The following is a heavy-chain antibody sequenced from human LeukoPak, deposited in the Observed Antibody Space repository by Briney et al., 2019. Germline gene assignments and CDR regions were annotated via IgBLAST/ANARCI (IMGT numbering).Heavy chain of an antibody. D-gene: IGHD2-2*01. Sequence: ASVKVSCKASGYTFTSYGISWVRQAPGQGLEWRGWISAYNGNTNYAQKLQGRVTMTTDTSTSTAYMELRSLRSDDTAVYYCARDRIVVVVPAANHWFDPWGQGTLVTVSS. CDR2: ISAYNGNT. CDR1: GYTFTSYG. CDR3: ARDRIVVVVPAANHWFDP. V-gene: IGHV1-18*01. J-gene: IGHJ5*02.